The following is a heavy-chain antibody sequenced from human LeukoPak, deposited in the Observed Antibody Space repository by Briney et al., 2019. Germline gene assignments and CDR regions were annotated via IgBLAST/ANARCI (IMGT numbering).Heavy chain of an antibody. CDR2: IRGSGGST. CDR3: AGYDPFDY. CDR1: GITFSSNA. Sequence: GGSLRLSCAASGITFSSNAMRRVRQAPGKGLEWVSGIRGSGGSTYYADSVKGRFTISRDNSKNTLYLQMNSLRADDTAVYYCAGYDPFDYWGQGTLVTVSS. V-gene: IGHV3-23*01. D-gene: IGHD3-3*01. J-gene: IGHJ4*02.